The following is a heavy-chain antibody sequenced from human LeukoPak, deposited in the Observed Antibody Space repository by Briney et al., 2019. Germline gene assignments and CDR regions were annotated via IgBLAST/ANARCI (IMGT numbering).Heavy chain of an antibody. CDR3: ARGPANGDYVGGWGYFDY. CDR2: IYYSGST. Sequence: NPSETLSLTCTASGGSVSSGSYYWSWIRQPPGKGLEWIGYIYYSGSTNYNPSLKSRVTISVDTSKNQFSLKLSSVTAADTAVYYCARGPANGDYVGGWGYFDYWGQGTLVTVSS. CDR1: GGSVSSGSYY. D-gene: IGHD4-17*01. V-gene: IGHV4-61*01. J-gene: IGHJ4*02.